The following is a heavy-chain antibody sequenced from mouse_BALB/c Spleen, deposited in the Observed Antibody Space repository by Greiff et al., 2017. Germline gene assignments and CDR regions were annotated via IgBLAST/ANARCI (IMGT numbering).Heavy chain of an antibody. CDR2: ISSGGSYT. D-gene: IGHD1-1*01. J-gene: IGHJ4*01. CDR3: GKGAMDY. Sequence: EVQRVESGGGLVKPGGSLKLSCAASGFTFSSYAMSWVRQTPEKRLEWVATISSGGSYTYYPDSVKGRFTISRDNAKNTLYLQMSSLRSEDTAMYYCGKGAMDYWGQGTSVTVSS. CDR1: GFTFSSYA. V-gene: IGHV5-9-3*01.